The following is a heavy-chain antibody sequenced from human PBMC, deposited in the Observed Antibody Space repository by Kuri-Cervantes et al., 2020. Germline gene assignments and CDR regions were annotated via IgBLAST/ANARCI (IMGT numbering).Heavy chain of an antibody. V-gene: IGHV3-30-3*01. CDR2: ISYDGSNK. D-gene: IGHD4-17*01. CDR3: AREWVYGDSSYYYYGMDV. CDR1: GFTFSSYA. Sequence: GGSLSLSCAASGFTFSSYAMHWVRQAPGKGLEWVAVISYDGSNKYYADSVKGRFTISRDNSKNTLYLQMNSLRAEDTAVYYCAREWVYGDSSYYYYGMDVWGQGATVTVSS. J-gene: IGHJ6*02.